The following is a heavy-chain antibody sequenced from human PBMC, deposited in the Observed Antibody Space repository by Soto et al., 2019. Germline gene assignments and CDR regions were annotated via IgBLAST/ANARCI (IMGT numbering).Heavy chain of an antibody. Sequence: EVQLVESGGGLVKPGGSLRLSCAASGFTFSNAWMNWVRQAPGKGLEWVGRIKSKTDGGTTDYAAPVKGRFTISRDDSKNTLYLQMNSLKTEDTAVYYCTTDLTHPYDSSGSPISLYYFDYWGQGTLVTVSS. D-gene: IGHD3-22*01. J-gene: IGHJ4*02. CDR2: IKSKTDGGTT. V-gene: IGHV3-15*07. CDR3: TTDLTHPYDSSGSPISLYYFDY. CDR1: GFTFSNAW.